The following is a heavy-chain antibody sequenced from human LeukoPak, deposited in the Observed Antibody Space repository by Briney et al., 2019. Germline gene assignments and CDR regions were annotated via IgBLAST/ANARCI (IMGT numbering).Heavy chain of an antibody. CDR1: GFTVSSYY. Sequence: PGGSLRLSCAASGFTVSSYYMTWVRQALGKGLEWVSTISDSGGRTYYADSVKGRFTFSRDNSKNTLYLQMNSLRAEDTAVYYCAKGSTGLDYWGQGTLVTVSS. CDR3: AKGSTGLDY. V-gene: IGHV3-23*01. CDR2: ISDSGGRT. J-gene: IGHJ4*02. D-gene: IGHD2-8*02.